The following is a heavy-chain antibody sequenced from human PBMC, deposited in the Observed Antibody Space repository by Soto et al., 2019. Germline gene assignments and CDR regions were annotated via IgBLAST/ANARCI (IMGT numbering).Heavy chain of an antibody. V-gene: IGHV3-30*18. CDR2: ISYDGSNK. CDR1: GFTFSSYG. Sequence: GGSLRLSCAASGFTFSSYGMHWVRQAPGKGLEWVAVISYDGSNKYYADSVKGRFTISRYNSKNTLYLQMNSLRAEDTAVYYCAKDDSSGYYSPDAFDSWGQGTMVTVSS. CDR3: AKDDSSGYYSPDAFDS. J-gene: IGHJ3*02. D-gene: IGHD3-22*01.